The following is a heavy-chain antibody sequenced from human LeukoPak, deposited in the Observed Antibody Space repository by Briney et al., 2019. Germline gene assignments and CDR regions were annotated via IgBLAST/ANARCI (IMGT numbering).Heavy chain of an antibody. CDR3: ARDGYSSSSGHYYYYYMDV. CDR2: ISSSSSTI. D-gene: IGHD6-6*01. Sequence: GGSLRLSCAASGFTFNNYAMNWVRQAPGKGLEWVSYISSSSSTIYYADSVKGRFTISRDNAKNSLYLQMNSLRAEDTAVYYCARDGYSSSSGHYYYYYMDVWGKGTTVTVSS. V-gene: IGHV3-48*01. J-gene: IGHJ6*03. CDR1: GFTFNNYA.